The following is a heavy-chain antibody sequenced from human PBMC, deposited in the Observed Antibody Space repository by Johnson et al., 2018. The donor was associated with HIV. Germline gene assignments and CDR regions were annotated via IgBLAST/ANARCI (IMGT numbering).Heavy chain of an antibody. Sequence: VQLVESGGGLIQPGKSLRLSCAASGFTFSSYAMHWVRQAPGQGLVWVSRIVSDVSSAIYTDSVTGRFTISRDNTKNTVYLQMNSLRAEDTAVYYCTTGVFHAFDMWGQGTMVTVSS. J-gene: IGHJ3*02. D-gene: IGHD3-10*01. V-gene: IGHV3-74*02. CDR3: TTGVFHAFDM. CDR1: GFTFSSYA. CDR2: IVSDVSSA.